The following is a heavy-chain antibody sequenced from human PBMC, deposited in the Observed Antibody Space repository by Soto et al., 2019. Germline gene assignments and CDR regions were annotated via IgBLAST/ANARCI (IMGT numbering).Heavy chain of an antibody. Sequence: QITLKESGPTLAKPTQTLTLTCTFSGFSLSTSGVGVGWIRQPPGKALEWLALIYWDDDKRYSPSLKSRLTITKDTSKNQVVLTMTNMDPVDTATYYCAHRKGVVITPWFDPWGQGTLVTVSS. CDR3: AHRKGVVITPWFDP. V-gene: IGHV2-5*02. CDR1: GFSLSTSGVG. CDR2: IYWDDDK. D-gene: IGHD3-3*01. J-gene: IGHJ5*02.